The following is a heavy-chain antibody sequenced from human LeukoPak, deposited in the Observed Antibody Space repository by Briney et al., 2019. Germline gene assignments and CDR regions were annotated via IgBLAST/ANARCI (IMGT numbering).Heavy chain of an antibody. V-gene: IGHV3-64*01. CDR1: GFASTSYS. CDR3: GREEPAGSTDY. D-gene: IGHD1-14*01. Sequence: GGSLRLSCAATGFASTSYSMHWVRQAPGKGLECVSAIINDGGRTYYANSVRGRFTISRDNSKKTLYLQMDSVTAEDTAFYYCGREEPAGSTDYWGQGTVVTVSS. J-gene: IGHJ4*02. CDR2: IINDGGRT.